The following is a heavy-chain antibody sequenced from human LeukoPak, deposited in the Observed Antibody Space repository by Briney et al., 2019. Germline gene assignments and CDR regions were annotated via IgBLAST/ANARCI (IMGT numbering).Heavy chain of an antibody. Sequence: GGSLRLSCKASGFIFSNYAMSWVRQAPGKGLEWVSIITGSGGDSYYTDSVRGRFTLSRDNSKNTLFLQMNSLRAEDTAVYFCAKKSLWSGPFDYWGQGTLVTVFS. D-gene: IGHD3-3*01. V-gene: IGHV3-23*01. CDR1: GFIFSNYA. J-gene: IGHJ4*02. CDR2: ITGSGGDS. CDR3: AKKSLWSGPFDY.